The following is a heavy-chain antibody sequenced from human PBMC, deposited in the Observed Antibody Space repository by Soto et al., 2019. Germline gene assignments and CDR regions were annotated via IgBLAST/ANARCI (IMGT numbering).Heavy chain of an antibody. CDR1: GFTFSSYG. CDR3: AKDVVAVAGEFDY. D-gene: IGHD6-19*01. CDR2: ISYDGSNK. Sequence: GGSLRLSCAASGFTFSSYGMHWVRQAPGKGLEWVAVISYDGSNKYYADSVKGRFTISRDNSKNTLYLQMNSLRAEDTAVYYCAKDVVAVAGEFDYWGQGTLVTVSS. J-gene: IGHJ4*02. V-gene: IGHV3-30*18.